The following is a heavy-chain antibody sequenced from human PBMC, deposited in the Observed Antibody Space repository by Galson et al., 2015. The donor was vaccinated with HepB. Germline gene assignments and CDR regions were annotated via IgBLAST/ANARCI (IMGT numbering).Heavy chain of an antibody. Sequence: QSGAEVKKPGESLKISCKGSGYSFTSYWIGWVRQMPGKGLEWMGIIYPGDSDTRYSPSFQGQVTISADKSISTAYLQWSSLKASDTAMYYCARQEGGYCGGDCPFGMDVWGQGTTVTVSS. CDR1: GYSFTSYW. V-gene: IGHV5-51*01. CDR2: IYPGDSDT. D-gene: IGHD2-21*02. CDR3: ARQEGGYCGGDCPFGMDV. J-gene: IGHJ6*02.